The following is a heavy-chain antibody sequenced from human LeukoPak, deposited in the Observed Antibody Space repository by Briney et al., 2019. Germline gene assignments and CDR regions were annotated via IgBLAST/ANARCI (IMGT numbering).Heavy chain of an antibody. CDR1: GFTFSNYS. Sequence: GGSLRLSCAASGFTFSNYSMNWVRQAPGKGLEWVSSISSSSSYIYYADSVKGRFTISRDNAKNSLYLQMNSLRAEDTSVYYCARGQRRHIDMAPSFDYWGQGTLVTVSS. CDR2: ISSSSSYI. CDR3: ARGQRRHIDMAPSFDY. V-gene: IGHV3-21*01. J-gene: IGHJ4*02. D-gene: IGHD5-24*01.